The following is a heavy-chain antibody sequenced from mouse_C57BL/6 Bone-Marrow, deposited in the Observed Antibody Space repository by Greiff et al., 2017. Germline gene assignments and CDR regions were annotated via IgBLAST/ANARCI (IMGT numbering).Heavy chain of an antibody. V-gene: IGHV1-7*01. CDR2: INPSSGYT. CDR1: GYTFTSYW. Sequence: VQLLQSGAELAKPGASVKLSCKASGYTFTSYWMHWVKQRPGQGLEWIGYINPSSGYTKYNQKFKDKATLNADKSSSTAYMQLSSLTYEDSAVYYCASLLWLRREDYWCQGTTLTVSS. D-gene: IGHD2-2*01. J-gene: IGHJ2*01. CDR3: ASLLWLRREDY.